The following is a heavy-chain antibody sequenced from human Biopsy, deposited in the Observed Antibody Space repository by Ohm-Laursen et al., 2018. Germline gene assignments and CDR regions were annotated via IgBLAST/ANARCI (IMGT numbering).Heavy chain of an antibody. Sequence: SETLSLTCSVSGGSIISYYWTWIRQPPGKGLEWIGHVYNGGITNYNPSLKSRVTISIDTSKNQFSLQVNSVTAADTAVYYCARTPRDSFWSGSYKRGLWFDPWGQGTLVIVSS. J-gene: IGHJ5*02. CDR1: GGSIISYY. CDR2: VYNGGIT. V-gene: IGHV4-59*01. CDR3: ARTPRDSFWSGSYKRGLWFDP. D-gene: IGHD3-3*01.